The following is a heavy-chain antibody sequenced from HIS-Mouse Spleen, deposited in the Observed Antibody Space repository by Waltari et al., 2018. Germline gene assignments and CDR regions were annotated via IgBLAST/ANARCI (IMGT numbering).Heavy chain of an antibody. CDR1: GGSISHSRYY. Sequence: QLQLQESGPGLVKPSETLSLTCTVSGGSISHSRYYWGWLRQPPGKGLEWIGSIYYSGSTYYNPSLKSRVTISVDTSKNQFSLKLSSVTAADTAVYYCAREIPYSSSWYDWYFDLWGRGTLVTVYS. V-gene: IGHV4-39*07. D-gene: IGHD6-13*01. CDR2: IYYSGST. J-gene: IGHJ2*01. CDR3: AREIPYSSSWYDWYFDL.